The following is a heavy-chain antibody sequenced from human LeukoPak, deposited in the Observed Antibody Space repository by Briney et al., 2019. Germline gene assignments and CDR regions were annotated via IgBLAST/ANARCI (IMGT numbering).Heavy chain of an antibody. CDR3: ARQSEVTFGMDV. D-gene: IGHD5-18*01. Sequence: SETLSLTCTVSGGSISSSSYYWGWIRQPPGKGLEWIGSIYYSGSTYYNPSLKSRVTISVDTSKNQFSLKLSSVTAADTAAYYCARQSEVTFGMDVWGQGTTVTVSS. V-gene: IGHV4-39*01. J-gene: IGHJ6*02. CDR1: GGSISSSSYY. CDR2: IYYSGST.